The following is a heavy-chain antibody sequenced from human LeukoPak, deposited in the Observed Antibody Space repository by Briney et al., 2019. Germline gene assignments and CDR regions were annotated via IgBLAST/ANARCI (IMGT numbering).Heavy chain of an antibody. D-gene: IGHD2-15*01. J-gene: IGHJ2*01. Sequence: SETLSLTCTVSGYSITNGYYWAWTRQPPGMGLEWIGSLYHSGRTYHNASLKSRVTMSVDTSQNHFSLNLSSVTAADTAVYYCAREVISPAATGYFDLWGRGTPVTVSS. CDR2: LYHSGRT. CDR3: AREVISPAATGYFDL. CDR1: GYSITNGYY. V-gene: IGHV4-38-2*02.